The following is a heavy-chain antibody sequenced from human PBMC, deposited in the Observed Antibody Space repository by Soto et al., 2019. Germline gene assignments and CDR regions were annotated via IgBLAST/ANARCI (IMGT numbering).Heavy chain of an antibody. CDR2: IKQDGSEK. D-gene: IGHD6-6*01. Sequence: GGSLRLSCAASGFTFSSYWMSWVRQAPGKGLEWVANIKQDGSEKYYVDSVKGRFTISRDNAKNSLYLQMNSLRAEDTAVYYCARVIAARLTPVYYYYYMDVWGKGTTVTVSS. CDR3: ARVIAARLTPVYYYYYMDV. V-gene: IGHV3-7*01. J-gene: IGHJ6*03. CDR1: GFTFSSYW.